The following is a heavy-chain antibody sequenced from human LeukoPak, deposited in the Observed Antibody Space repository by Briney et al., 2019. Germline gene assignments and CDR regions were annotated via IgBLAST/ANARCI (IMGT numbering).Heavy chain of an antibody. CDR1: GFMFDDYG. J-gene: IGHJ4*02. V-gene: IGHV3-20*04. CDR3: ARNVGSGYYYYFDY. Sequence: PGGSLRLSCEASGFMFDDYGMSWVRQGPGEGLEWVSGINWNGGSTGYADSVKGRFTISRDNAKNSLYLQMNSLRAEDTALYYCARNVGSGYYYYFDYWGQGTLVTVSS. D-gene: IGHD3-22*01. CDR2: INWNGGST.